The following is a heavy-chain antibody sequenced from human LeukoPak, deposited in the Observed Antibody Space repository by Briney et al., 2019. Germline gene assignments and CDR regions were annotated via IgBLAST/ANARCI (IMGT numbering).Heavy chain of an antibody. Sequence: ASVKVSCKASGGTFSSYAISWVRQAPGQGLEWMGGIVPIFGTANYAQKFQGRVTITADESTSTAYMELSSLRSEDTAVYYCARVEDAHTAMVTQDYYGMDVWGQGTTVTVSS. V-gene: IGHV1-69*01. D-gene: IGHD5-18*01. J-gene: IGHJ6*02. CDR3: ARVEDAHTAMVTQDYYGMDV. CDR1: GGTFSSYA. CDR2: IVPIFGTA.